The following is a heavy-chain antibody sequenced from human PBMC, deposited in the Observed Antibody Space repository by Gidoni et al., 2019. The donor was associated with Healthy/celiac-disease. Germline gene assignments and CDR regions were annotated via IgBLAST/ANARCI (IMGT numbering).Heavy chain of an antibody. D-gene: IGHD4-17*01. J-gene: IGHJ6*03. CDR1: GFTFSSYA. CDR3: AKKAGVRDYGYYYYMDV. V-gene: IGHV3-23*01. CDR2: ISGSGGST. Sequence: EVQLLESGGGLVQPGGSLRLSCAASGFTFSSYAMSWVRQAPGKGLEWVSAISGSGGSTYYADSVKGRFTISRDNSKNTLYLQMNSLRAEDTAVYYCAKKAGVRDYGYYYYMDVWGKGTTVTVSS.